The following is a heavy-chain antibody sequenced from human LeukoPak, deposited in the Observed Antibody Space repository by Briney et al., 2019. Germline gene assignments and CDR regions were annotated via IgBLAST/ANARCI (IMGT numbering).Heavy chain of an antibody. CDR2: INPNSGGT. Sequence: GASVKVSCKASGYTFTGYYMHWVRQAPGQGLEWMGWINPNSGGTNYAQKFQGRVTMTRDTSISTAYMELSRLRSDDTAVYYCARDRYSSSGKRFDIWGQGTMVTVSS. J-gene: IGHJ3*02. V-gene: IGHV1-2*02. D-gene: IGHD6-6*01. CDR1: GYTFTGYY. CDR3: ARDRYSSSGKRFDI.